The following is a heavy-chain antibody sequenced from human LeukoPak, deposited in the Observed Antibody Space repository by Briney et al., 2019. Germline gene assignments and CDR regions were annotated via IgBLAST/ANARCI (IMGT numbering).Heavy chain of an antibody. CDR3: ARRYFDY. CDR1: GFTFSSYA. V-gene: IGHV3-30-3*01. J-gene: IGHJ4*02. CDR2: ISYDGSDK. Sequence: GGSLRLSCAASGFTFSSYAMHWVRQAPGKGLEWVAVISYDGSDKYYADSVKGRFTVSRDNSKNTLNLQMNSLRAEDTAVYYCARRYFDYWGQGTLVTVSS.